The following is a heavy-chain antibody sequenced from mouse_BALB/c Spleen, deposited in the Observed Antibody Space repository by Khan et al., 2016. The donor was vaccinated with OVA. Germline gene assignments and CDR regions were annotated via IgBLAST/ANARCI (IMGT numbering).Heavy chain of an antibody. Sequence: EVELVESGGGLVKPGGSLKLSCAASGFTFSSYAMSWVRQTPETRLEWVASISSGGFTYYPDSVKGRFTISRDNARNILFQQMSRMRSEDTAMDCCAEGLFLDYFDYWGQGTTLTVSA. D-gene: IGHD6-1*01. CDR1: GFTFSSYA. CDR3: AEGLFLDYFDY. CDR2: ISSGGFT. V-gene: IGHV5-6-5*01. J-gene: IGHJ2*01.